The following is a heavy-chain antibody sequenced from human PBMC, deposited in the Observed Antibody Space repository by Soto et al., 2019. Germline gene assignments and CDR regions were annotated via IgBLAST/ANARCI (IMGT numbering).Heavy chain of an antibody. D-gene: IGHD6-13*01. V-gene: IGHV4-38-2*01. CDR2: TYYGASS. J-gene: IGHJ4*02. CDR3: VRVAGSASWYETDS. Sequence: KTSETLSLTCAVSGYSISSGYYWGWIRQPPGKGLEWLGTTYYGASSYYNPSFRSRITILLDASTNQLSLKLSSVTAADTAVYFCVRVAGSASWYETDSWGQGILVTVSS. CDR1: GYSISSGYY.